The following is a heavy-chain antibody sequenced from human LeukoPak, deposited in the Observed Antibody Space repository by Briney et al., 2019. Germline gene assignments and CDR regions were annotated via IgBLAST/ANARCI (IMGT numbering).Heavy chain of an antibody. J-gene: IGHJ5*02. CDR1: GYTFTGYY. V-gene: IGHV1-2*02. CDR3: ARDIAAAYNWFDP. Sequence: ASVKVSCKASGYTFTGYYMHWVRQAPGQGLEWMGWINPNSGGTNYAQKFQGRVTMTRDTSISTAYMELSRPRSDDTAVYYCARDIAAAYNWFDPWGQGTLVTVSS. CDR2: INPNSGGT. D-gene: IGHD6-13*01.